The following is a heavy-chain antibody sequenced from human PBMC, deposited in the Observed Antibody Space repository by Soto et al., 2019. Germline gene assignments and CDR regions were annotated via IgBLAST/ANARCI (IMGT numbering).Heavy chain of an antibody. V-gene: IGHV3-30-3*01. Sequence: GGSLRLSCAASGFTFSSYAMHWVRQAPGKGLEWVAVISYDGSNKYYADSVKGRFTISRDNSKNTLYLQMNSLRAEDTAVYYCARDVTGTNYYGMDVWGQGTTVTVSS. CDR1: GFTFSSYA. J-gene: IGHJ6*02. CDR3: ARDVTGTNYYGMDV. D-gene: IGHD1-7*01. CDR2: ISYDGSNK.